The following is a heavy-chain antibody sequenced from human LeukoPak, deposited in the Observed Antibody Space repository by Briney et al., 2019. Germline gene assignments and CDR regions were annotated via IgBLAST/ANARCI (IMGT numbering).Heavy chain of an antibody. CDR2: IYTSGST. V-gene: IGHV4-61*02. J-gene: IGHJ4*02. D-gene: IGHD4-17*01. CDR1: GGSISSGIYY. CDR3: ARLKIDYGDYYFDY. Sequence: PSETLSLTCTVSGGSISSGIYYWSWIRQPAGKGLEWIGRIYTSGSTNYNPSLESRVTISADTSTNQFSLKLSSVTAADTAVYYCARLKIDYGDYYFDYWGQGTLVTVSS.